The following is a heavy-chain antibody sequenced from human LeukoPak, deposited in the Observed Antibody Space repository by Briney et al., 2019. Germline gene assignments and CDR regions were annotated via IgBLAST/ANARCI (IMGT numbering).Heavy chain of an antibody. Sequence: QPGGSLRLSCAASGFTFSNYWMHWVRQAPGKGLVWVSRINSDGSDTNYADSVKGRFTISRDNARNTVYLQMNSLRAEDTAVYYCARGERSSWSFEYWGQGTLVTVSS. CDR3: ARGERSSWSFEY. D-gene: IGHD6-13*01. V-gene: IGHV3-74*01. CDR1: GFTFSNYW. CDR2: INSDGSDT. J-gene: IGHJ4*02.